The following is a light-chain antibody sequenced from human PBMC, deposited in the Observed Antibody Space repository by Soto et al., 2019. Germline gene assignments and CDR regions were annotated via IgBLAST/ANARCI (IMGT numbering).Light chain of an antibody. CDR1: SSNIGSNT. Sequence: QSVLTQPPSASGTPGQRVTISCSGISSNIGSNTVNWYQQLPGTATKLLIYSNNQRPSGVTDRFSGSKSGTSDSLAISGLQSEDEADYYCAAWDDSLNYVFGTGTKLTVL. J-gene: IGLJ1*01. CDR3: AAWDDSLNYV. V-gene: IGLV1-44*01. CDR2: SNN.